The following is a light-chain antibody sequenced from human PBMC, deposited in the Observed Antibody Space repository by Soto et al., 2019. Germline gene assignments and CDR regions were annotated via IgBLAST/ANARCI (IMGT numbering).Light chain of an antibody. CDR3: QQRTSWVT. J-gene: IGKJ5*01. CDR1: QSISRY. Sequence: EIVLTQSPATLSLSPGERATLSCRASQSISRYLAWYQQKPGQAPRLLIFDASNRATGIPARFSGSGSGTDFTLTISSLESEDFAVYYCQQRTSWVTFGQGIRLAIK. CDR2: DAS. V-gene: IGKV3-11*01.